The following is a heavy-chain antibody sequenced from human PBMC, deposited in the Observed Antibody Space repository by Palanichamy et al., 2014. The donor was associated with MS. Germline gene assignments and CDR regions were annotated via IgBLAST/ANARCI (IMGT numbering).Heavy chain of an antibody. V-gene: IGHV4-39*01. D-gene: IGHD6-13*01. CDR3: ARHRPTDSSSWTSFDY. CDR1: GGSISSSSYY. Sequence: QLQLQESGPGLVKPSETLPLTCTVSGGSISSSSYYWGWIRQPPGKGLEWIGTIYYSGSTYYNPSLKSRVTISVDTSKNQFSLKLSSVTAADTAVYYCARHRPTDSSSWTSFDYWGQGTLVTVSS. CDR2: IYYSGST. J-gene: IGHJ4*02.